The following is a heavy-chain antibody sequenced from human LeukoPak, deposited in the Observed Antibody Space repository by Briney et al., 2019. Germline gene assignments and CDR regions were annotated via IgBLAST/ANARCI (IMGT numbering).Heavy chain of an antibody. Sequence: SETLSLTCAVSGGSISTSNWWNWVRPPPGKGLEWIGEIYHSGSTNYNPSLKSRVTISVDTSKNQFSLKLSSVTAADTAVYYCARQGSNYGGNSGPPYFDYWGQGTLVTVSS. CDR3: ARQGSNYGGNSGPPYFDY. CDR2: IYHSGST. V-gene: IGHV4-4*02. D-gene: IGHD4-23*01. CDR1: GGSISTSNW. J-gene: IGHJ4*02.